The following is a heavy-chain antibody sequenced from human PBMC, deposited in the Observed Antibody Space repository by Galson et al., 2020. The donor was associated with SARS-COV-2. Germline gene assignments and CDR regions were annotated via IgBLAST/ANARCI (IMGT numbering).Heavy chain of an antibody. CDR1: GASINSGPYY. CDR2: IYKSGNT. J-gene: IGHJ6*02. CDR3: ATAFPIVGATSEDIEVYYYYGMDV. D-gene: IGHD1-26*01. V-gene: IGHV4-61*02. Sequence: SETLSLTCTVSGASINSGPYYWSWIRQPAGKGLEWIGRIYKSGNTNYNPSLWSQVSISIDTSKNQFSLKLSSVTAADTAVYYCATAFPIVGATSEDIEVYYYYGMDVWGQGTTVTVSS.